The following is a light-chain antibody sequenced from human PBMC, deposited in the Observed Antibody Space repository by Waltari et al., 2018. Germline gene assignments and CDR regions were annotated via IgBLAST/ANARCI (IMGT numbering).Light chain of an antibody. J-gene: IGLJ1*01. CDR3: HSYTGSRTYV. V-gene: IGLV2-14*01. Sequence: QSALTKPASVSWSPGQSITIFCPGTTNDVGGYNFVPWYQHHPSKAPKLIIYEVTKRPSGVSTRFSGSKSGNTASLTISGLQAEDEADYYCHSYTGSRTYVFGTGTKVTVL. CDR2: EVT. CDR1: TNDVGGYNF.